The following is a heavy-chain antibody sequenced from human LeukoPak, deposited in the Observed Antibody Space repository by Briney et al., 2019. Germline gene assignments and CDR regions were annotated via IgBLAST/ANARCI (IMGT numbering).Heavy chain of an antibody. Sequence: GESLKISCKGSGYSFTSYWIGWERQMPGKCLECLGIIYPGDSDTRYSPSFQGQVTISADRSISTAYLQWSSLKASDTAMYYCARCRSVVGEIDPWGQGTLVTVSS. CDR1: GYSFTSYW. J-gene: IGHJ5*02. V-gene: IGHV5-51*01. CDR3: ARCRSVVGEIDP. D-gene: IGHD1-26*01. CDR2: IYPGDSDT.